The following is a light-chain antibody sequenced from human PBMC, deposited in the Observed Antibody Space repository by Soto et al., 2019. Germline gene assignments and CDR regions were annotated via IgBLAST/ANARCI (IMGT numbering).Light chain of an antibody. CDR2: EVS. CDR1: SSDVGGSDY. V-gene: IGLV2-14*01. CDR3: NSYTTTGTLV. Sequence: QSVLTQPASVSGSPGQSITISCTGTSSDVGGSDYDSWYQQHPGKAPKLMIYEVSYRPSGVSNRFSGSKSGNTASLTISGLQADDEADYYCNSYTTTGTLVFGGGTQLTVL. J-gene: IGLJ3*02.